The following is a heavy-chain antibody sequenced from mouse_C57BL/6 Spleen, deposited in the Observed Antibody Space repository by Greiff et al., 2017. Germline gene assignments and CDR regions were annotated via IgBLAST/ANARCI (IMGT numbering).Heavy chain of an antibody. Sequence: DVKLVESGAGLVKPGGSLKLSCAASGFTFSSYAMSWVRQTPEKRLEWVAYISSGGDYIYYADTVKGRFTISRDNARNTLYLQMSSLKSEDTAMYYCTREGGDYFDYWGQGTTLTVSS. CDR3: TREGGDYFDY. CDR1: GFTFSSYA. V-gene: IGHV5-9-1*02. CDR2: ISSGGDYI. J-gene: IGHJ2*01.